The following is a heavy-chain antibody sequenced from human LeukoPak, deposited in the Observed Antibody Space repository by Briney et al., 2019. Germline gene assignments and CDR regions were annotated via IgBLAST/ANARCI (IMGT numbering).Heavy chain of an antibody. CDR1: GFTFSSYV. V-gene: IGHV3-30*18. CDR2: ISYDASNK. D-gene: IGHD3-16*01. Sequence: PGGSLRLSCAASGFTFSSYVMHWVRQAPGKGLEWVAFISYDASNKYYSDSVKGRFTISRDNSKNTLFLRMNSLRAEDTAVYYCAKNKGGSYFDYWGQGTLVTVSS. J-gene: IGHJ4*02. CDR3: AKNKGGSYFDY.